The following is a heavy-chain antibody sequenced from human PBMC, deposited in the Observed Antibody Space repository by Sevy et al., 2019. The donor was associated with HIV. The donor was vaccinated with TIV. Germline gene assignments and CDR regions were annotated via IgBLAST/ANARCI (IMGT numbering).Heavy chain of an antibody. CDR3: ARDMEGWFDP. D-gene: IGHD3-10*01. V-gene: IGHV4-59*01. J-gene: IGHJ5*02. CDR1: GGSISSYY. Sequence: SETLSLTCTVSGGSISSYYWSWIRQPPGKGLEWIGYICYSGSTNYNPSLKSRVTISVDTSKNQFSLKLSSVTAADTAVYYCARDMEGWFDPWGQGTLVTVSS. CDR2: ICYSGST.